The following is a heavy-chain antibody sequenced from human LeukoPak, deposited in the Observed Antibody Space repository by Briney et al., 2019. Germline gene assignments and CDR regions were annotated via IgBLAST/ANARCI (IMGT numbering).Heavy chain of an antibody. CDR2: ISSSSSTI. Sequence: GGSLRLSCAASGFTFSSYRMNWVRQAPGKGLEWVSYISSSSSTIYYADSVKGRFTISRDNAKNSLYLQMNSLRVEDTAVYYCARGIDYWGRGTLVTVSS. J-gene: IGHJ4*02. CDR1: GFTFSSYR. CDR3: ARGIDY. V-gene: IGHV3-48*01.